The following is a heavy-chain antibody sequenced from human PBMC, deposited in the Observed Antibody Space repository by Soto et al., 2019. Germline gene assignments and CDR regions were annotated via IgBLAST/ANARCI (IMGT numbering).Heavy chain of an antibody. CDR3: ARGITMSDDAFDS. J-gene: IGHJ3*02. Sequence: GGSLRLSCAASGFTFSSYGMHWVRQAPGKGLEWVAVIWYDGSNKYYADSVKGRFTTSRDNSKNTLYLQMNSLRAEDTAVYYCARGITMSDDAFDSWGQGTRVTVSS. CDR2: IWYDGSNK. V-gene: IGHV3-33*01. CDR1: GFTFSSYG. D-gene: IGHD3-10*02.